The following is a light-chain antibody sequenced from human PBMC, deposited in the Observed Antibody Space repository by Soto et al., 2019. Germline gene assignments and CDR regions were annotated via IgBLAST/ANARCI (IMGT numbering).Light chain of an antibody. V-gene: IGKV1-9*01. CDR2: AAS. CDR3: QQLNSYPRFT. Sequence: IPLTQSPSSLSASVGDRVTITCRASQGIRSYLAWYQQKPGKAPKLLIYAASTLQSGVPSRFSGSGSGTDFTLTISSLQPEDFATYYCQQLNSYPRFTFGPGTKVDIK. CDR1: QGIRSY. J-gene: IGKJ3*01.